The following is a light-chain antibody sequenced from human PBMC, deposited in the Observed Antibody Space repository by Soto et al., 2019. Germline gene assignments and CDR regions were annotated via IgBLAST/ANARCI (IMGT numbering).Light chain of an antibody. CDR2: KIS. V-gene: IGKV2-30*01. CDR3: MQGTHWPLT. Sequence: DVVMTQSPVSLPVTLGQPASISCRSSQSLLYSDGNTYLNWFLQRPGPSLRGLIYKISNRDSGVLDRFSGSGSGTDFTLKISRVEAEDVGVYYCMQGTHWPLTFGGGNKVEIK. J-gene: IGKJ4*01. CDR1: QSLLYSDGNTY.